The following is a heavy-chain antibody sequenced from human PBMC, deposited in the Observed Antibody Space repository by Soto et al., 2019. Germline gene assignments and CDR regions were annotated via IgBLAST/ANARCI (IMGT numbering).Heavy chain of an antibody. Sequence: LSETLSLTCSVSDASVRSGDYYGSCILQAPGKGLERSGYIYNSGGSYYNPSLKGRLTISIDTSKNQFSLKLNSVTAADTAIYYCVGTGTTDDYWGRGTLVTVSS. CDR1: DASVRSGDYY. CDR3: VGTGTTDDY. D-gene: IGHD4-17*01. CDR2: IYNSGGS. J-gene: IGHJ4*02. V-gene: IGHV4-30-4*01.